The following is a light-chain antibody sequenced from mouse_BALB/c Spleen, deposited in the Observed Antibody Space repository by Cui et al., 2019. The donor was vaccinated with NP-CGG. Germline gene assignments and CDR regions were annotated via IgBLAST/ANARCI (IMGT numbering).Light chain of an antibody. Sequence: QPVLTQVSPLTTSPGETVTLTCRSSTGAVTTSNYANWVQEKPDHLFTGLIGGTNNRAPGVPARFSGSLIGDKAALTITGAQTEDEAIYFCALWYSNHWVFGGGTKLTVL. J-gene: IGLJ1*01. V-gene: IGLV1*01. CDR2: GTN. CDR3: ALWYSNHWV. CDR1: TGAVTTSNY.